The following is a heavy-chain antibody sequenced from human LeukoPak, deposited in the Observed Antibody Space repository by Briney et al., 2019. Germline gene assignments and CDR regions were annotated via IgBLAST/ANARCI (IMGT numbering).Heavy chain of an antibody. V-gene: IGHV4-59*08. CDR2: IYYNGAT. D-gene: IGHD6-19*01. CDR3: ARRTVTNGWFRIDY. CDR1: GGSISTYY. J-gene: IGHJ4*02. Sequence: SETLSLTCTVSGGSISTYYWSWIRQPPGKGLEWIGYIYYNGATDYNPSLKSRVTISVDTSKNEFSLKLSSVTTADTALYYCARRTVTNGWFRIDYWGQGSLVIVSS.